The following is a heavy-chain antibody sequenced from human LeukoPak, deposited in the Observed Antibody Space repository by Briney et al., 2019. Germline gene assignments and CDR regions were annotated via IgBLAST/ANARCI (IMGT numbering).Heavy chain of an antibody. V-gene: IGHV4-61*02. CDR3: ARVVAGDSYYYYYYMDV. Sequence: KTSQTLSLTCTVSGGSISSGSYYWSWIRQPAGKGLEWIGRIYTSGSTNYNPSLKSRVTISVDTSKNQFSLKLSSVTAADTAVYYCARVVAGDSYYYYYYMDVWGKGTTVTVSS. D-gene: IGHD6-19*01. CDR1: GGSISSGSYY. CDR2: IYTSGST. J-gene: IGHJ6*03.